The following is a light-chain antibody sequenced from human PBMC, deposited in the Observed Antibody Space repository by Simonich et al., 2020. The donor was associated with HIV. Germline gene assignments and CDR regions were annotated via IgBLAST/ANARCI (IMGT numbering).Light chain of an antibody. CDR2: AAS. Sequence: DIQMTQSPSSLSASVGDRVTVTCRASQSISSYLNWYQKKQGKAPKLLIYAASSLQRGVPSRFSGSGSGTDFTLTISSLQAEDFATYYCQQSYRTPRTFGQGTKLEIK. V-gene: IGKV1-39*01. J-gene: IGKJ2*01. CDR1: QSISSY. CDR3: QQSYRTPRT.